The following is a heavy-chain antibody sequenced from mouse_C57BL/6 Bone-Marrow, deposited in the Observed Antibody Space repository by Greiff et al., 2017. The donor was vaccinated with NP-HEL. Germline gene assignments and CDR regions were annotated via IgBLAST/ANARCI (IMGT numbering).Heavy chain of an antibody. CDR3: ARQWRKSPAY. CDR2: IDPSGSYT. Sequence: QVQLQQPGAELVMPGASVKLSCKAFGYNFTSYWMHWVKQRPGQGLEWIGEIDPSGSYTNYNQTFKGKFTLTGDKSSITAYMQLSSLTSEDSSVYYCARQWRKSPAYWGQGTLVTVSA. J-gene: IGHJ3*01. CDR1: GYNFTSYW. V-gene: IGHV1-69*01.